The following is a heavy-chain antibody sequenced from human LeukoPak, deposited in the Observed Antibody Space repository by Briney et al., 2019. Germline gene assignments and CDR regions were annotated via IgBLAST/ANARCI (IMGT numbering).Heavy chain of an antibody. CDR1: GGSISSGGYY. J-gene: IGHJ4*02. CDR2: IYHSGST. D-gene: IGHD3-3*01. Sequence: SETLSLTCTVSGGSISSGGYYWSWIRQPPGKGLEWIGYIYHSGSTYYNPSLKSRVTISVDRSKNQFSLKLSSVTAADTAVYYCARGGNDFWSGYGYYFDYWGQGTLVTVSS. CDR3: ARGGNDFWSGYGYYFDY. V-gene: IGHV4-30-2*01.